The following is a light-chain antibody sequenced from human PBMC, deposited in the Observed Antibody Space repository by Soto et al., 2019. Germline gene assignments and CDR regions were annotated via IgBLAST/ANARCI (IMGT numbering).Light chain of an antibody. CDR2: EVT. CDR1: SGDIGGYNY. CDR3: SSYTTNITPVV. Sequence: QSALTQPASVSGSPGQSITISCTGTSGDIGGYNYVSWYQQHPGKAPKLLISEVTNRPSGVSNRFSGSKSGNTAFLTISGLQAEDEADYYCSSYTTNITPVVFGGGTSDRP. J-gene: IGLJ2*01. V-gene: IGLV2-14*01.